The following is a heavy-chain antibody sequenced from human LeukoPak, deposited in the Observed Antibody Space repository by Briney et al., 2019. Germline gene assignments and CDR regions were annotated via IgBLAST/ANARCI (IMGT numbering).Heavy chain of an antibody. CDR1: GFTFSSYG. D-gene: IGHD3-22*01. CDR3: AKDQGYYDSSGYYSYFDY. CDR2: ISYDGSNK. V-gene: IGHV3-30*18. J-gene: IGHJ4*02. Sequence: QPGGSLRLSCAASGFTFSSYGMHWVRQAPGKGLEWVAVISYDGSNKYYADSVKGRFTISRDNSKNTLYLQMNSLRAEDTAVYYCAKDQGYYDSSGYYSYFDYWGQGTLVTVSS.